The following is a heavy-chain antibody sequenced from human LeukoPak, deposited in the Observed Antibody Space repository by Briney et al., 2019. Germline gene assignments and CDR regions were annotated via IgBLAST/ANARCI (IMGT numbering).Heavy chain of an antibody. D-gene: IGHD3-10*01. CDR2: IWYDGSNK. CDR3: ARDQRPLKSPLLWFGESGAFDI. J-gene: IGHJ3*02. Sequence: GGSLRLSCAASGFTFSSYGMHWVRQAPGKGLEWVAVIWYDGSNKYCADSVKGRFTISRDNSKNTLYLQMNSLRAEDTAVYYCARDQRPLKSPLLWFGESGAFDIWGQGTMVTVSS. CDR1: GFTFSSYG. V-gene: IGHV3-33*01.